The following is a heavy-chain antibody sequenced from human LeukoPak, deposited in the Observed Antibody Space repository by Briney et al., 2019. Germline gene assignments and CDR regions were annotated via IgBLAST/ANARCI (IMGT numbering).Heavy chain of an antibody. V-gene: IGHV3-30*02. CDR1: GFTFSSYG. CDR2: IRYDGSNK. Sequence: PGGSLRLSCAASGFTFSSYGMHWVRQAPGKGLEWAAFIRYDGSNKYYADSVKGRFTISRDNAKNSLYLQMNSLRAEDTAVYYCARGPMAVAANWFDPWGQGTLVTVSS. J-gene: IGHJ5*02. CDR3: ARGPMAVAANWFDP. D-gene: IGHD6-19*01.